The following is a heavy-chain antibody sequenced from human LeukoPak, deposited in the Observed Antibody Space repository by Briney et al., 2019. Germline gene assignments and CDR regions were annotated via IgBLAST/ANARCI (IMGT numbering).Heavy chain of an antibody. CDR1: GFTYYAFR. CDR2: IYSGGST. D-gene: IGHD2-21*01. V-gene: IGHV3-66*01. CDR3: ARDNVAGGPFEY. J-gene: IGHJ4*02. Sequence: GGSVRHSYAASGFTYYAFRRLYLRQAPGKGLEWVSIIYSGGSTYYADSVKGRFSISRDNPKFTLYLQMNSLRAEDTAVYYCARDNVAGGPFEYCGQGTLVSVSS.